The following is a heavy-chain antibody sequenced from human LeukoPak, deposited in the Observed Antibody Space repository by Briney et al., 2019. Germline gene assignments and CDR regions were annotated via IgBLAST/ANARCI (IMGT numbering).Heavy chain of an antibody. Sequence: PGGSLRLSCEASGFTFSSYAMHWVRQAPGKGLEWVAVITNDGRDKHCADSVKGRFTISRDNSKNTLYLQMNSLRAEDTAVYYCARDRSAPAKYDFDNWGQGALVTISS. D-gene: IGHD4/OR15-4a*01. J-gene: IGHJ4*02. CDR3: ARDRSAPAKYDFDN. CDR1: GFTFSSYA. CDR2: ITNDGRDK. V-gene: IGHV3-30*04.